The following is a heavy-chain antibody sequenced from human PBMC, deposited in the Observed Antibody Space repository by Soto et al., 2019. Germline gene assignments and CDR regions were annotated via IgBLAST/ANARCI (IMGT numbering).Heavy chain of an antibody. Sequence: PSETLSLTCTVSGGSVSRDSNFWSWLRQPPGKGLEWIGYIYYSGPTRYNPSLESRVTISIDSSKNQVSLNLTSVTAADTAVYYCARGYSHYAHWGRGTLVTVSS. V-gene: IGHV4-61*01. J-gene: IGHJ4*02. CDR2: IYYSGPT. CDR3: ARGYSHYAH. D-gene: IGHD4-4*01. CDR1: GGSVSRDSNF.